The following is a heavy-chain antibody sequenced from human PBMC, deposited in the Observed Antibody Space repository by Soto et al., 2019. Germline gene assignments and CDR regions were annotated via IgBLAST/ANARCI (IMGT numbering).Heavy chain of an antibody. J-gene: IGHJ1*01. V-gene: IGHV3-30*18. Sequence: GGSLRLSCAASGFTFSSYGMHWVRQAPGKGLEWVAVISYDGSNKYYADSVKGRFTISRDNSKNTLYLQMNSLRAEDTAVYYCAKESTGDYVSAEYFQHWGQGTLVTVSS. CDR3: AKESTGDYVSAEYFQH. CDR2: ISYDGSNK. D-gene: IGHD4-17*01. CDR1: GFTFSSYG.